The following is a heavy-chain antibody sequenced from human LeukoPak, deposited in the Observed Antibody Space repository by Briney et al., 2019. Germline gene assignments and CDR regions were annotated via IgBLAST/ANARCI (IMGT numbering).Heavy chain of an antibody. CDR2: ISGSGGST. V-gene: IGHV3-23*01. D-gene: IGHD2-15*01. J-gene: IGHJ2*01. Sequence: GGSLRLSWAGSGFTFSSYAMSWVRQAPGKGLEWVSAISGSGGSTYYADSVKGRFTISRDNSKNTLYLQMNSLRAEDTAVYYCAKGYCSGGSCRRYWYFDLWGRGTLVTVSS. CDR3: AKGYCSGGSCRRYWYFDL. CDR1: GFTFSSYA.